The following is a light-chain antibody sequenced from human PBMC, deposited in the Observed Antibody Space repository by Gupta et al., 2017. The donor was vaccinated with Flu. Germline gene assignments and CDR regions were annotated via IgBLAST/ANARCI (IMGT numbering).Light chain of an antibody. V-gene: IGKV2-28*01. J-gene: IGKJ2*01. CDR2: LGS. CDR3: RQVLQTPYT. Sequence: DIVMTQSPLSLPVTPGEPASISCRSTQSLLQSDGHDYLAWFLQKPGQSPRLLIYLGSSRASGVPDRFSGSGSGTDFTLKLSRGEAEDVGVYYCRQVLQTPYTFGQGTKLDIK. CDR1: QSLLQSDGHDY.